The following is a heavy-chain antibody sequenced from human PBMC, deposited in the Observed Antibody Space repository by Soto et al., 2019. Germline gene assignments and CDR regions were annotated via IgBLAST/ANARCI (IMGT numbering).Heavy chain of an antibody. Sequence: GGSLRLSCAASGFTFSSYGMSWVRQAPGKGLEWVSFITGSGGRGGTHYADSVKGRFTISRDNSKNTLYLQMNSLRAEDAAEYYCAKDRGTKLGGADFDYWGQGTLVTVSS. D-gene: IGHD3-16*01. V-gene: IGHV3-23*01. J-gene: IGHJ4*02. CDR1: GFTFSSYG. CDR3: AKDRGTKLGGADFDY. CDR2: ITGSGGRGGT.